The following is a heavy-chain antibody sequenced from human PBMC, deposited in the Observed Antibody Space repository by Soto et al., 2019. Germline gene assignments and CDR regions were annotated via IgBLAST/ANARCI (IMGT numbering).Heavy chain of an antibody. CDR1: GGSFSGYY. D-gene: IGHD3-10*01. Sequence: PSETLSLTCAVYGGSFSGYYWSWIRQPPGKGLEWIGEINHSGSTNYNPSLKSRVTISVDTSKNQFSLKLSSVTAADTAVYYCARGGLLWFGAYYYGMDVWGQGTTVTASS. CDR3: ARGGLLWFGAYYYGMDV. V-gene: IGHV4-34*01. CDR2: INHSGST. J-gene: IGHJ6*02.